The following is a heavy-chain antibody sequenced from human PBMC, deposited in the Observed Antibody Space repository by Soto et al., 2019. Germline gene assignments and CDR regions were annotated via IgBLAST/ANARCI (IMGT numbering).Heavy chain of an antibody. CDR3: ARDQPRYYDIFTGYYTGLRY. V-gene: IGHV1-69*08. J-gene: IGHJ4*02. Sequence: QVQLVQSGAEVKKPGSSVKVSCKASGGTFSSYTISWVREAPGEGLEWLGTIIPILGIANYAQKFQGRVTITADKSTSTAYMELSSLRSEDTAVYYCARDQPRYYDIFTGYYTGLRYWGQGTLVTVSS. CDR1: GGTFSSYT. D-gene: IGHD3-9*01. CDR2: IIPILGIA.